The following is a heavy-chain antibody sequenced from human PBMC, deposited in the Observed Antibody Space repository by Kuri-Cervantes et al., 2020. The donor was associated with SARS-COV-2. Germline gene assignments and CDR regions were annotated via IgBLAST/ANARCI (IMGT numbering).Heavy chain of an antibody. CDR1: GFTFTGST. Sequence: SVKVSCKTSGFTFTGSTIQWVRQARGQGLEWIGWIVVGSGDTSYAQEFQDRVTITRDMSTATAYMELRALRSEDTAVYFCSLDAFDYWGQGTLVTVSS. CDR2: IVVGSGDT. V-gene: IGHV1-58*02. D-gene: IGHD2-8*01. CDR3: SLDAFDY. J-gene: IGHJ4*02.